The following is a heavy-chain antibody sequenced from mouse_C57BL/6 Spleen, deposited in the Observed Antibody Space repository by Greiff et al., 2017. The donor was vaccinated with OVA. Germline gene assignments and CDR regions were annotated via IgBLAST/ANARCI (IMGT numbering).Heavy chain of an antibody. Sequence: QVQLQQPGTELVKPGASVKLSCKASGYTFTSYWMHWVKQRPGQGLEWIGNINPSNGGTNYNEKFKSKATLTVDKSSSTAYMQLSSLTSEDSAVYYCARWALLLQGDYAMDYWGQGTSVTVSS. D-gene: IGHD1-1*01. CDR2: INPSNGGT. CDR3: ARWALLLQGDYAMDY. CDR1: GYTFTSYW. J-gene: IGHJ4*01. V-gene: IGHV1-53*01.